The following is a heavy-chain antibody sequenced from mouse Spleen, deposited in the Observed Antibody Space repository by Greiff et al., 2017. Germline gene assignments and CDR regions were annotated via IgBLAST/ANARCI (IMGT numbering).Heavy chain of an antibody. Sequence: QVQLQQPGAELVRPGASVKLSCKASGYTFTSYWINWVKQRPGQGLEWIGNIYPSDSYTNYNQKFKDKATLTVDKSSSTAYMQLSSPTSEDSAVYYCTIPDSSGYYFDYWGQGTTLTVSS. CDR3: TIPDSSGYYFDY. J-gene: IGHJ2*01. V-gene: IGHV1-69*02. D-gene: IGHD3-2*01. CDR2: IYPSDSYT. CDR1: GYTFTSYW.